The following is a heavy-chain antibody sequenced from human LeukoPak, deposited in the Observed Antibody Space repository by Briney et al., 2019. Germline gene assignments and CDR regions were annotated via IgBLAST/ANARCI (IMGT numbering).Heavy chain of an antibody. CDR2: YYYGGST. CDR1: GASISNYY. D-gene: IGHD3-10*01. Sequence: SETLSLTCTVSGASISNYYWTWIRQPPGKGLEWIGYYYYGGSTEYNPSLKSRVTISVDTFKNQFSLKLSSVTAADTAVYYCASRYGSGSYGFDSWGQGTLVTVSS. V-gene: IGHV4-59*01. CDR3: ASRYGSGSYGFDS. J-gene: IGHJ4*02.